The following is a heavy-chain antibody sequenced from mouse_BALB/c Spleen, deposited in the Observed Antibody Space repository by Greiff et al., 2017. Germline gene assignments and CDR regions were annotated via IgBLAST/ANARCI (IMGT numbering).Heavy chain of an antibody. Sequence: QVQLQQSGPELVKPGASVRISCKASGYTFTSYYIHWVKQRPGQGLEWIGWIYPGNVNTKYNEKFKGKATLTADKSSSTAYMQLSSLTSEDSAVYFCAREFPMDYWGQGTSVTVSS. V-gene: IGHV1S56*01. CDR1: GYTFTSYY. J-gene: IGHJ4*01. CDR3: AREFPMDY. CDR2: IYPGNVNT.